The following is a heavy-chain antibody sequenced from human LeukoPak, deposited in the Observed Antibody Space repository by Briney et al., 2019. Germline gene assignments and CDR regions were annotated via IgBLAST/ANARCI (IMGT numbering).Heavy chain of an antibody. D-gene: IGHD3-22*01. CDR3: AKDIGFDYYDSSGPNWFAP. CDR2: ISWNSGSI. J-gene: IGHJ5*02. Sequence: GGSLRLSCAASGFTFDDYAMHWVRQAPGKGLEWVSGISWNSGSIGYADSVKGRFTISRDNAKNSLYLQMNSLRAEDTALYYCAKDIGFDYYDSSGPNWFAPWGQGTLVTVSS. V-gene: IGHV3-9*01. CDR1: GFTFDDYA.